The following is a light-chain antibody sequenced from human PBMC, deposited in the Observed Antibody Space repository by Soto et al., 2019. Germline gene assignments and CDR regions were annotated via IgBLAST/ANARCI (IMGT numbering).Light chain of an antibody. J-gene: IGKJ4*01. CDR2: AAS. V-gene: IGKV1-6*01. CDR3: LQDYNYPLT. CDR1: ERINTY. Sequence: IQMTQSPSSVSASVGDRVTITYQASERINTYLAWYQQQPGKAPKLLIYAASSLQSGVPSRFSGSGSGTDFTLTISSLQPEDFATYYCLQDYNYPLTFGGGTKV.